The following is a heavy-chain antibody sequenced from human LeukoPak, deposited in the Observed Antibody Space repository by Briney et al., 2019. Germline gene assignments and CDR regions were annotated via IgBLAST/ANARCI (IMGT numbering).Heavy chain of an antibody. V-gene: IGHV4-34*01. CDR3: ARDFNYYDSSSNAFDI. CDR1: GGSFSGYY. Sequence: SETLSLTCAVYGGSFSGYYWSWIRQPPGKGLEWIGEINHSGSTNYNPSLKSRVTISVDTSKNQFSLKLSSVTAADTAVYYCARDFNYYDSSSNAFDIWGQGTMVTVSS. J-gene: IGHJ3*02. D-gene: IGHD3-22*01. CDR2: INHSGST.